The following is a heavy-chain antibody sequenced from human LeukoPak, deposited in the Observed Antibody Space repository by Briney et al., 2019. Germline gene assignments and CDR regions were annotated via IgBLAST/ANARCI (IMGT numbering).Heavy chain of an antibody. CDR3: AKGVRGIAAADDAFDI. D-gene: IGHD6-13*01. J-gene: IGHJ3*02. V-gene: IGHV3-9*01. CDR1: GCTFDDYA. Sequence: GGSLRLSCAASGCTFDDYAMHWVRQAPGKGLEWVSGISWDSGSMDYADSVKGRFTISRDNAKNSLYLQMNSLRAEDTALYYCAKGVRGIAAADDAFDIWGQGTMVTVSS. CDR2: ISWDSGSM.